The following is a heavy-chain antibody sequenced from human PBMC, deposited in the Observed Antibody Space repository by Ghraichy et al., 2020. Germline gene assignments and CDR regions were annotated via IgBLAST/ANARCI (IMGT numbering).Heavy chain of an antibody. Sequence: SCAASGFTFSDYYMRWIRQAPGKGLEGVSYISSSGSAIYYADSVKGRFTISRDNAKNSLYLQMNSLRAEDTAVYYCARDRHWASRSSCSGSSCATEYFDFWGQGTLVTVSS. CDR1: GFTFSDYY. J-gene: IGHJ4*02. D-gene: IGHD2-15*01. CDR2: ISSSGSAI. V-gene: IGHV3-11*01. CDR3: ARDRHWASRSSCSGSSCATEYFDF.